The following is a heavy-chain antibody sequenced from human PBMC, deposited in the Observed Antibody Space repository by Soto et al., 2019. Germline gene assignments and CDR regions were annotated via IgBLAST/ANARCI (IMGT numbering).Heavy chain of an antibody. V-gene: IGHV1-46*03. CDR1: GYTFTSYY. J-gene: IGHJ6*02. CDR3: ASIFPDNYYYYGMDV. Sequence: ASVKVSCKASGYTFTSYYMHWVRQAPGQGLERMGIINPSGGSTSYAQKFQGRVTMTRDTSTSTVYMELSSLRSEDTAVYYCASIFPDNYYYYGMDVRGQGTTVTVSS. CDR2: INPSGGST.